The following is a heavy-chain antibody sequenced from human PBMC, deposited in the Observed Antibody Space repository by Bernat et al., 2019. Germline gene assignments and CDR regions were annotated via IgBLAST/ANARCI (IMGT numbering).Heavy chain of an antibody. CDR2: INHSGST. J-gene: IGHJ5*02. CDR3: ARGPHPSRGYYSSSYWFDH. Sequence: QVQLQQWGAGLLKPSETLSLTCAVYGGSFSGYYWSWIRQPPGKWLEWIGEINHSGSTNYNPSLKSRVTISVDPSKNQFYLTLSSVTAADTAVYYCARGPHPSRGYYSSSYWFDHWGQGTLVTVSS. D-gene: IGHD3-22*01. CDR1: GGSFSGYY. V-gene: IGHV4-34*01.